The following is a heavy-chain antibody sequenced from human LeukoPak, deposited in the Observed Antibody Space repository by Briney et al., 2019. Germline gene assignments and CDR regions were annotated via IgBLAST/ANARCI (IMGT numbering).Heavy chain of an antibody. D-gene: IGHD1-26*01. CDR1: GGTFSSYA. V-gene: IGHV1-69*06. CDR2: IIPIFGTA. J-gene: IGHJ4*02. CDR3: ARVRVTEWELTY. Sequence: ASVKVSCKASGGTFSSYAISWVRRAPGQGLEWMGGIIPIFGTANYAQKFQGRVTITADKSTSTAYMELSSLRSEDTAVYYCARVRVTEWELTYWGQGTLVTVSS.